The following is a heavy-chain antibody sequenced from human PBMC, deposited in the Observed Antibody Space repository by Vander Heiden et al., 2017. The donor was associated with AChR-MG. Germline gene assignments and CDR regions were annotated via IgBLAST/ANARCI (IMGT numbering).Heavy chain of an antibody. CDR2: LYYGRMT. CDR1: GGSISRTRDT. D-gene: IGHD3-10*01. CDR3: ATFSWGANHLRGSYQLDS. Sequence: QMQESGPGLAKPSETLSLSCSVSGGSISRTRDTRGWIRTPPGRGREWIGTLYYGRMTYYNPSLERRVTISGDTSQNAFYLNLTSVGATDTAVYYCATFSWGANHLRGSYQLDSWGQGILVTVSS. V-gene: IGHV4-39*01. J-gene: IGHJ4*02.